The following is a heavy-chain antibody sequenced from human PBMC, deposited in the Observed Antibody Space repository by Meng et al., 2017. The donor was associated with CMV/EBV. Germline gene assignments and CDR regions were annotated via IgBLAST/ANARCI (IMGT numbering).Heavy chain of an antibody. CDR3: ARETQKWELNLYFDY. CDR2: IRYDGSNK. V-gene: IGHV3-30*02. Sequence: GESLKISCAASGFTFSSYGMHWVRQAPGKGLEWVAFIRYDGSNKYYADSVKGRFTISRDNSKNTLYLQMNSLRAEDTAVYYCARETQKWELNLYFDYWGQGTLVTVSS. D-gene: IGHD1-26*01. CDR1: GFTFSSYG. J-gene: IGHJ4*02.